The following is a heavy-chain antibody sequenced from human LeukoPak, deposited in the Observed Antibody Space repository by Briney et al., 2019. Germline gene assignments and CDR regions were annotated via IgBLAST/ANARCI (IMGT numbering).Heavy chain of an antibody. V-gene: IGHV1-24*01. Sequence: GASVKVSCKVSGHTLTELSMHWVRWAPGKGLEWMGGFDPEDGETIYAQKFQGRVTMTEDTSTDTAYMELSSLRSEDTAVYYCAPTWYSSGWYMVYWGQGTLVTVSS. CDR1: GHTLTELS. D-gene: IGHD6-19*01. CDR2: FDPEDGET. CDR3: APTWYSSGWYMVY. J-gene: IGHJ4*02.